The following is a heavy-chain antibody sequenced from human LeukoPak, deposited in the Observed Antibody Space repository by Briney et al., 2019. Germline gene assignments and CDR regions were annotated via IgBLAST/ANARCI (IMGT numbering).Heavy chain of an antibody. D-gene: IGHD3-22*01. J-gene: IGHJ3*02. CDR2: INPNSGGT. V-gene: IGHV1-2*02. Sequence: ASVKVSCKASGYTFTSYGISWVRQAPGQGLEWMGWINPNSGGTNYAQKFQGRVTMTRDTSISTAYMELSRLRSDDTAVYYCARTPYYYDSSGYAFDIWGQGTMVTVSS. CDR1: GYTFTSYG. CDR3: ARTPYYYDSSGYAFDI.